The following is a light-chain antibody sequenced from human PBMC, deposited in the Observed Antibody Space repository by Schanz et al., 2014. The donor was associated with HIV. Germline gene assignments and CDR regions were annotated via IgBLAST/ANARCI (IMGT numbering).Light chain of an antibody. CDR2: GTS. V-gene: IGKV3-15*01. Sequence: EIVMTQSPATLSVSLGERVTLSCRASQSVSSNLAWYHQKPGQPPRLLIYGTSTRATGIPATFGGSGSGTEFTLTINSLQSEDFGVFYCQQYSSWPLTFGGGTKVEIK. CDR3: QQYSSWPLT. J-gene: IGKJ4*01. CDR1: QSVSSN.